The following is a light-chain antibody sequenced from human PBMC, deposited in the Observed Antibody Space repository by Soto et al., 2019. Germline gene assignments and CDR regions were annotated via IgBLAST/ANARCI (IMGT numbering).Light chain of an antibody. CDR2: AAS. Sequence: EIVLTQSPGTLSLSPGERATLSCRASQSVSSSSVAWYQQKPGQAPKLVIFAASIRASDIPDRFSGSGSGTGFTLTISRXEPEDFAVYYCQQYSSSPGTFGQGTKVDIK. J-gene: IGKJ1*01. V-gene: IGKV3-20*01. CDR1: QSVSSSS. CDR3: QQYSSSPGT.